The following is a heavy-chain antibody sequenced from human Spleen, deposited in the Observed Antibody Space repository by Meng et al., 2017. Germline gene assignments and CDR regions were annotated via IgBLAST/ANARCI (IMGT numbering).Heavy chain of an antibody. CDR3: ARDYGGNSGGY. CDR1: GFTCSHYS. CDR2: IYSSSTYI. V-gene: IGHV3-21*01. Sequence: EVELVECGGGLGKPGGSLRLSCAAAGFTCSHYSMNWVRQAPGKGLEWVSSIYSSSTYICYADSVKGRFTISRDNAKNSLYLQMNSLRAEDTAVYYCARDYGGNSGGYWGQGTLVTVSS. D-gene: IGHD4-23*01. J-gene: IGHJ4*02.